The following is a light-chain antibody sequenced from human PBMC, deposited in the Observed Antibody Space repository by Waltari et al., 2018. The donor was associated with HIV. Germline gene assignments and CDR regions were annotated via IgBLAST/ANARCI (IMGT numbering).Light chain of an antibody. V-gene: IGKV3-15*01. CDR2: GAS. CDR1: QSVSSN. Sequence: EIVMTQSPATLSVSPGERATLSCWASQSVSSNLAWYQQKPGQAPRLLIYGASTRATGIPARFSGSGSGTEFTLTISSLQSEDFAVYYCQHYNNWPLLTFGGGTKVEIK. CDR3: QHYNNWPLLT. J-gene: IGKJ4*01.